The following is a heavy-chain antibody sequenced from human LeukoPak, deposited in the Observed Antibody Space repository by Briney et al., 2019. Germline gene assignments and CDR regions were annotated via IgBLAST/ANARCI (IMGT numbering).Heavy chain of an antibody. CDR2: ITDSGGNT. D-gene: IGHD2-8*01. V-gene: IGHV3-23*01. CDR3: ARAGHCTNGICYTADFDY. CDR1: GFTFSSYA. Sequence: GSLRLSCAASGFTFSSYAMSWVRQAPGKGLEWVSAITDSGGNTYYAAPVKGRFTISRDNSKNTLYLQMNSLRAEDTAVYYCARAGHCTNGICYTADFDYWGQGTLVTVSS. J-gene: IGHJ4*02.